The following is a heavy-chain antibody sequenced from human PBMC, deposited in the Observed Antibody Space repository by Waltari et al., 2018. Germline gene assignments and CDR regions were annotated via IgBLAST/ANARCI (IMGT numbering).Heavy chain of an antibody. CDR2: IFPNGERT. D-gene: IGHD1-26*01. CDR3: VKDLLAGGADV. Sequence: EVQLVESGGGLVQPGRSLRLSCAAPGYTSGARAMHWVRQGPGKGLEWVAGIFPNGERTGYADSVKGRFTISRDNAKNSLFLQMNSLRAEDTALYYCVKDLLAGGADVWGQGTTVTVSS. CDR1: GYTSGARA. V-gene: IGHV3-9*02. J-gene: IGHJ6*02.